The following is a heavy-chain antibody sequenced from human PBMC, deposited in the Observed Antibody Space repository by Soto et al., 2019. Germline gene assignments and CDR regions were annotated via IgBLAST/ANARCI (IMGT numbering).Heavy chain of an antibody. CDR2: ISNSSSTI. CDR1: GFTFSSYS. J-gene: IGHJ5*02. V-gene: IGHV3-48*02. Sequence: EVQLVESGGGLVQPGGSLRLSCAASGFTFSSYSMNWVRQAPGKGLEWVSYISNSSSTIYYADSVKGRFTISRDNAKNSLYLQMNSLRDEGTAVYYWAREMYSSGLIWFDPWGQGTLVTFSS. CDR3: AREMYSSGLIWFDP. D-gene: IGHD6-19*01.